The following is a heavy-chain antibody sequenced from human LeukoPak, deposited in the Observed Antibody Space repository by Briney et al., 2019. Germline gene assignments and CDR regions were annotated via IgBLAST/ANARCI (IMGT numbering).Heavy chain of an antibody. CDR1: GGSFSGYY. V-gene: IGHV4-34*01. D-gene: IGHD5-12*01. Sequence: SETLSLTCAVYGGSFSGYYWSWIRQPPGKGLEWIGEINHSGSTNYNPSLKSRVTISVDTSKNQFSLKLSSATAADTAVYYCARAKYGVATVRYFDYWGQGTLVTVSS. CDR2: INHSGST. CDR3: ARAKYGVATVRYFDY. J-gene: IGHJ4*02.